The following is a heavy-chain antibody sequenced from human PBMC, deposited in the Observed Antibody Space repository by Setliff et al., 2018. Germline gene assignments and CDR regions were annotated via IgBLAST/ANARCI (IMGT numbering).Heavy chain of an antibody. CDR3: ARYSSSDPFDI. CDR1: GGTFSNYA. Sequence: SVKVSCKVSGGTFSNYAINWVRQAPGQGLQWMGRNIPVLGSADYAQTFQGRVTFTADESTRTAYMELSSLTSEDTAVYFCARYSSSDPFDIWGQGTLVTVSS. D-gene: IGHD2-15*01. CDR2: NIPVLGSA. J-gene: IGHJ3*02. V-gene: IGHV1-69*11.